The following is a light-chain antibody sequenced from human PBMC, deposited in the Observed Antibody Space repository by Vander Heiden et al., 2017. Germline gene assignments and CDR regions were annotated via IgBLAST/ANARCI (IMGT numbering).Light chain of an antibody. CDR1: SSDVGGYNY. J-gene: IGLJ3*02. CDR2: DVS. V-gene: IGLV2-14*03. Sequence: QSALTPPASVSGSPGQSITIPCTGTSSDVGGYNYVSWYQQHPGKAPKLMIYDVSNRPSGVSNRFSGSKSGNTASLTISGLQAEDEADYYCSSYTSSTYWVFGGGTKLTVL. CDR3: SSYTSSTYWV.